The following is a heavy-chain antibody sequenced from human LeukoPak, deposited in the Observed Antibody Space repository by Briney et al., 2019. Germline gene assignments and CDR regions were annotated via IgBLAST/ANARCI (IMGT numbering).Heavy chain of an antibody. CDR2: IRYDGSNK. V-gene: IGHV3-30*02. J-gene: IGHJ4*02. CDR3: GKELLRSGCFDC. CDR1: GFTFSSYG. D-gene: IGHD6-19*01. Sequence: GGSLRLSWAASGFTFSSYGMHWVRQAPGKGLEWVAFIRYDGSNKYYADSVKGRFTISRDNSKNTLYLQMNSLRAEDTAVYYGGKELLRSGCFDCWGQGTLVTVPP.